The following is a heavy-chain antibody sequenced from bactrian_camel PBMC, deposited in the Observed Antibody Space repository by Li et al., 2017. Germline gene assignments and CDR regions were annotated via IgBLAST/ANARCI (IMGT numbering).Heavy chain of an antibody. Sequence: HVQLVESGGGLVQPGGSLRLSCAASGFTFSTYYMSWVRQAPGKGLKWVSSIYTGGGSTYYGESVKGRFTISQDNAKNTVYLQMNSLKPEDTAVYYCAADLDGGSCPGVNYWGQGTQVTVS. CDR3: AADLDGGSCPGVNY. D-gene: IGHD6*01. J-gene: IGHJ4*01. CDR2: IYTGGGST. CDR1: GFTFSTYY. V-gene: IGHV3-2*01.